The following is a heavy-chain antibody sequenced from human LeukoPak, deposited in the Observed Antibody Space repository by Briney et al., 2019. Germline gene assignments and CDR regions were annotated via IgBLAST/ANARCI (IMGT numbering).Heavy chain of an antibody. D-gene: IGHD5-18*01. J-gene: IGHJ5*02. CDR2: ISPSASHR. CDR3: VKDRFGSFDP. V-gene: IGHV3-23*01. Sequence: TGGSLRLSCAASGFPFSDYAMTWVRQAPGKGLEWVAAISPSASHRYYADFVGGRFTISRDNSKNTLGLQMSSLRAEDTAVYYCVKDRFGSFDPWGQGTLVTVSS. CDR1: GFPFSDYA.